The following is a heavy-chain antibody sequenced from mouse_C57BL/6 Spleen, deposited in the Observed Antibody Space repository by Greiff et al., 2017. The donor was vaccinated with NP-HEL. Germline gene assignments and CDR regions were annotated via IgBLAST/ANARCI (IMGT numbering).Heavy chain of an antibody. Sequence: VQGVESGAELVRPGASVTLSCKASGYTFTDYEMHWVKQTPVHGLEWIGAIDPETGGTAYNQKFKGKAILTADKSSSTAYMELRSLTSEDSAVYYCTRKGAFYRSWFAYWGQGTLVTVSA. CDR2: IDPETGGT. J-gene: IGHJ3*01. CDR3: TRKGAFYRSWFAY. CDR1: GYTFTDYE. D-gene: IGHD2-1*01. V-gene: IGHV1-15*01.